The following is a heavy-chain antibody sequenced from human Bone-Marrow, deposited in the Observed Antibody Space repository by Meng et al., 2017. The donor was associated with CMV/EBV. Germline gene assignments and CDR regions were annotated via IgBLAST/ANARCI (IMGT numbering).Heavy chain of an antibody. CDR2: INHRGST. J-gene: IGHJ4*02. D-gene: IGHD2-8*02. V-gene: IGHV4-34*01. Sequence: SETLSLTCAVYGGSFSDYYWSWIRQPPGKGLEWIGEINHRGSTNYNPSLKSRVTISVDTSKNQFSLKLSSVTAADTAVYYCTRSDCPDTFCSIDHWGQGTLVTVSS. CDR3: TRSDCPDTFCSIDH. CDR1: GGSFSDYY.